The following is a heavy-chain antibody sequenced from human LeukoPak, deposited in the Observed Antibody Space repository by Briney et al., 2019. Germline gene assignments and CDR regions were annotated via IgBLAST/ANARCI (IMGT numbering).Heavy chain of an antibody. CDR2: IVPSGST. J-gene: IGHJ4*02. V-gene: IGHV4-4*07. CDR1: GASIRNYY. D-gene: IGHD6-13*01. CDR3: AKEGAAPGPDFDY. Sequence: SETLSLTCTVSGASIRNYYWSWIRQPAGKGLEWIGRIVPSGSTNYNPSLKSRVTMSVDTSKNQFSLKLNSVTAADTAVYCCAKEGAAPGPDFDYWGQGTLVIVSS.